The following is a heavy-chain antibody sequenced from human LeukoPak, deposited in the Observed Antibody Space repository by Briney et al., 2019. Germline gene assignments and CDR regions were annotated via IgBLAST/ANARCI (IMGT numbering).Heavy chain of an antibody. CDR1: GYTFTGYY. CDR2: INPNSGAT. Sequence: ASVKVSCKASGYTFTGYYLHWVRQAPGQGLEWMGWINPNSGATNNAQSFQGRVTVSRDTSISTAYMKLSKVTSDDTGVYYCARSRITTIPNFDYWGQGALVTVSS. J-gene: IGHJ4*02. D-gene: IGHD3-22*01. CDR3: ARSRITTIPNFDY. V-gene: IGHV1-2*02.